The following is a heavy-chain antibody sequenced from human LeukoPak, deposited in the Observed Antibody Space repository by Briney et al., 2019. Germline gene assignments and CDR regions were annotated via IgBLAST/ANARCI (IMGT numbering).Heavy chain of an antibody. Sequence: SETQSLTCTVSGGSISSHYWSWIRQPPGKGLEWIGYIYYSGSTNYNPSLKSRVTISVDTSKNQFSLKLSSVTAADTAVYYCARVAAAGTVDYWGQGTLVTVSS. CDR2: IYYSGST. J-gene: IGHJ4*02. CDR3: ARVAAAGTVDY. D-gene: IGHD6-13*01. V-gene: IGHV4-59*11. CDR1: GGSISSHY.